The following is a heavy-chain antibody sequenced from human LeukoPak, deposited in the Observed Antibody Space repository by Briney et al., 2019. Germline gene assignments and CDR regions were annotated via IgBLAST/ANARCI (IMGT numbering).Heavy chain of an antibody. CDR1: GVSFSGYY. CDR2: TNHSGST. CDR3: ARGKVRGVIIAPFDY. J-gene: IGHJ4*02. V-gene: IGHV4-34*01. D-gene: IGHD3-10*01. Sequence: SETLSLTCAVYGVSFSGYYWSWLRQPPGKGREWVGETNHSGSTNYNPSLKSRVTISVDTSKTQFSLKLISVTAADTAVYYCARGKVRGVIIAPFDYWGQGTLVTVSS.